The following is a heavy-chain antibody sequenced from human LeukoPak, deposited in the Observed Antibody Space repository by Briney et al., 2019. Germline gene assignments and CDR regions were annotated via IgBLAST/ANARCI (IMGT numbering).Heavy chain of an antibody. CDR2: ISTSGLTI. CDR1: GGSISSYY. J-gene: IGHJ4*02. Sequence: LSLTCTVSGGSISSYYWSWIRQPPGKGLEWVSYISTSGLTIYYADSVKGRLTISRDNARNSLSLQINSLRAEDTAVYYCARDLRYSYGLGLFDYWGQGTLVTVSS. D-gene: IGHD5-18*01. V-gene: IGHV3-11*04. CDR3: ARDLRYSYGLGLFDY.